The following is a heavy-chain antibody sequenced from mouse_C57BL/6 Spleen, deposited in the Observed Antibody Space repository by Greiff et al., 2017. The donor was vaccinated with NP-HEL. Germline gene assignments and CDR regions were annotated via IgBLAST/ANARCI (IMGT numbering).Heavy chain of an antibody. V-gene: IGHV1-66*01. Sequence: VQLQQSGPELVKPGASVKISCKASGYSFTSYYIHWVKQRPGQGLEWIGWIYPGSGNTKYNEKFKGKATLTADTSSSTAYMQLSSLTSEDSAVYYCARDRNYGSSYGYFDVWGTGTTVTVSS. CDR3: ARDRNYGSSYGYFDV. J-gene: IGHJ1*03. D-gene: IGHD1-1*01. CDR1: GYSFTSYY. CDR2: IYPGSGNT.